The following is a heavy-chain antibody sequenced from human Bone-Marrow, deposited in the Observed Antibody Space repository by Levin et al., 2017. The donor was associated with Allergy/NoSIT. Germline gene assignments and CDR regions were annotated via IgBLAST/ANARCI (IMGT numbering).Heavy chain of an antibody. CDR1: GGSISNYY. CDR3: ASSGLRGMVYYHNGMDV. D-gene: IGHD3-10*01. Sequence: KPSETLSLTCTVSGGSISNYYWSWIRQPPGKGLEWIGYIFYSGSTMSNPSLKSRVTISVDTSRNQFYLRLTSVTAADTAVYYCASSGLRGMVYYHNGMDVWGQGTTVTVYS. CDR2: IFYSGST. V-gene: IGHV4-59*01. J-gene: IGHJ6*02.